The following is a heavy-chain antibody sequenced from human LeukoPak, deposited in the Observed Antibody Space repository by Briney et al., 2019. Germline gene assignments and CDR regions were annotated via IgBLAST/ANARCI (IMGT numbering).Heavy chain of an antibody. CDR1: GFTFSSYG. CDR3: ARDLIPMVRGDTPSY. CDR2: IWYDGSNK. V-gene: IGHV3-33*01. Sequence: GGSLRLSCAASGFTFSSYGMHWVRQAPGKGLEWVAVIWYDGSNKYYADSVKGRFTISRDNSKNTLYLQMNSLRAEDTAVYYCARDLIPMVRGDTPSYWGQGTLVTVSS. D-gene: IGHD3-10*01. J-gene: IGHJ4*02.